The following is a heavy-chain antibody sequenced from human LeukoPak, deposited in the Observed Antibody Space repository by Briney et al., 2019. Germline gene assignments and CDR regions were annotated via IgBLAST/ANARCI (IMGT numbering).Heavy chain of an antibody. J-gene: IGHJ4*02. CDR1: GFTFSSYA. D-gene: IGHD5-24*01. CDR2: ISGNGGTT. Sequence: PGGSLRLSCAASGFTFSSYAMSWVRQAPGKGLVWVSAISGNGGTTYYADSVKGRFTISRDNSKNSLYLQMHSLRAEDTAVYYCARVGLRDGYNKRFDYWGQGTLVTVSS. V-gene: IGHV3-23*01. CDR3: ARVGLRDGYNKRFDY.